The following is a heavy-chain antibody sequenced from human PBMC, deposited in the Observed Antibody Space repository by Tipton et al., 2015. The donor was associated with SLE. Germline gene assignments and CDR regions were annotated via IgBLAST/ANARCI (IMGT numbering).Heavy chain of an antibody. CDR3: ASSILWWQVDY. Sequence: SLRLSCTASGFRFSTNVMSWVRQAPGKGLEWVSSISSRSSYLYYADSVKGRFTISRDNSKNTLYLQMNSLRAEDTAVYYCASSILWWQVDYWGQGTPVTVSS. J-gene: IGHJ4*02. D-gene: IGHD2-21*01. V-gene: IGHV3-21*01. CDR2: ISSRSSYL. CDR1: GFRFSTNV.